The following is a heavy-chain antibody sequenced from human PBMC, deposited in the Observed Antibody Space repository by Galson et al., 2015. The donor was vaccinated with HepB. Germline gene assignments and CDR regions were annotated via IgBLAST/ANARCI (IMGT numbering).Heavy chain of an antibody. CDR3: ARYGSGSYYYGMDV. Sequence: SLRLSCAASGFTFSSYGMHWVRQAPGKGLEWVAVIWYDGSNKYYADSVKGRFTISRDNSKNTLYLQMNSLRAEDTAVYYCARYGSGSYYYGMDVWGQGTTVTVSS. J-gene: IGHJ6*02. CDR1: GFTFSSYG. D-gene: IGHD3-10*01. CDR2: IWYDGSNK. V-gene: IGHV3-33*08.